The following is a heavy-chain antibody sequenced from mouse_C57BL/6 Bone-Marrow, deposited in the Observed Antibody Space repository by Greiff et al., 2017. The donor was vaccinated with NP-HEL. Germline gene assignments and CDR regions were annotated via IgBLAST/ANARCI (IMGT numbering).Heavy chain of an antibody. Sequence: QVQLVESGPGLVAPSQCLSITCTVSGFSLTSYGVDWVRQPPGKGLEWLGVIGGGGSTNYNSALMSRLSISKDNSKNQVVLKMNSLQTDDTAMDYYAKHTGNYDAMDYWGQGTSVTVSS. V-gene: IGHV2-9*01. CDR1: GFSLTSYG. D-gene: IGHD2-1*01. J-gene: IGHJ4*01. CDR2: IGGGGST. CDR3: AKHTGNYDAMDY.